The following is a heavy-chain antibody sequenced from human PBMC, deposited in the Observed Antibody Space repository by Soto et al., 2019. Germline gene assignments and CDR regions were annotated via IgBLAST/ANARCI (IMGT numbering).Heavy chain of an antibody. CDR2: IYYSGST. V-gene: IGHV4-61*05. Sequence: PSETLSLTCTVSGGSIRSSGYYWGWIRQPPGKGLEWIGNIYYSGSTNYNPSHKSRVSMSVDMYRNQVSLKLRSVTAADTAVYYCTRVGGYYGDYPNFDYWGQGALVTVSS. J-gene: IGHJ4*02. D-gene: IGHD4-17*01. CDR3: TRVGGYYGDYPNFDY. CDR1: GGSIRSSGYY.